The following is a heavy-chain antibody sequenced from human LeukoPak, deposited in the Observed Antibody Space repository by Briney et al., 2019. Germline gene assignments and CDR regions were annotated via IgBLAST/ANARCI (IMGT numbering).Heavy chain of an antibody. V-gene: IGHV3-23*01. Sequence: QSGGSLRLSCVASGFSFSSYVMTWVRQAPGKGLAWVSSIGDTGVTTFYADSVKGRFTISRDNSKNTLYLHMSSLRAEDTAVYYCAKVRGSSGYSYYFDYWGQGTLVTVSS. CDR2: IGDTGVTT. J-gene: IGHJ4*02. CDR3: AKVRGSSGYSYYFDY. D-gene: IGHD3-22*01. CDR1: GFSFSSYV.